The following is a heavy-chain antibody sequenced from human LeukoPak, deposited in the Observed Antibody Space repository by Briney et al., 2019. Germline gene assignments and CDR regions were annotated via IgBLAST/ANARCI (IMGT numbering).Heavy chain of an antibody. CDR2: IRPDENNK. V-gene: IGHV3-30*02. CDR1: GFIFSDYA. Sequence: GGSLRLSCAASGFIFSDYAMHWVRQAPGKGLERVAFIRPDENNKYYAESLKGRFTISRDNSKNTLYLQMNSLRAEDTAVYYCANSVPSERGWGQGTLVTVSS. J-gene: IGHJ4*02. D-gene: IGHD6-6*01. CDR3: ANSVPSERG.